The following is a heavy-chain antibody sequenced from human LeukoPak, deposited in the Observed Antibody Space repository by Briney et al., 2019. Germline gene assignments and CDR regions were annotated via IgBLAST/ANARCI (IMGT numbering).Heavy chain of an antibody. V-gene: IGHV4-59*08. Sequence: SETLSLTCTVSDDSITNYYWSWIRQPPGKGLEWIGYIFYSGTTYYNPSLKSRVTMSLDTSRSQFPLRLKSLTAADTAVYYCARQIIRGQYLVHFDYWSQGILVTVSS. CDR3: ARQIIRGQYLVHFDY. D-gene: IGHD6-13*01. CDR1: DDSITNYY. CDR2: IFYSGTT. J-gene: IGHJ4*02.